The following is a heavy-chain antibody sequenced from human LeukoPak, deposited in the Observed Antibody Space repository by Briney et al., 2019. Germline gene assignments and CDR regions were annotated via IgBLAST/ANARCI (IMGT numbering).Heavy chain of an antibody. V-gene: IGHV4-4*07. CDR2: IYTSGST. CDR1: GGSLSSYY. J-gene: IGHJ3*02. Sequence: SETLSLTCTVSGGSLSSYYWSWIRQPAGKGLEWIGRIYTSGSTNYNPSLKSRVTMSVDTSKNQFSLKLSSVTAADTAVYYCARWPYSGSWQIGAFDIWGQGTMVTVSS. D-gene: IGHD1-26*01. CDR3: ARWPYSGSWQIGAFDI.